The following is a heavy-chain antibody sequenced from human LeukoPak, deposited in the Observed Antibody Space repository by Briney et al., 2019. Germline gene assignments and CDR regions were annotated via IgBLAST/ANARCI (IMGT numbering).Heavy chain of an antibody. CDR1: GFTIDDYA. D-gene: IGHD1-26*01. V-gene: IGHV3-20*04. J-gene: IGHJ4*02. CDR3: ARGPGWNSGSPRYSDY. Sequence: PGGSLRLSCAASGFTIDDYAMSWVRQAPGKGLEWVSGINWNGGSIGYGDSVKGRITISRDNAKNSLYLQMDSLRAEDTALYYCARGPGWNSGSPRYSDYWGQGTLVTVSS. CDR2: INWNGGSI.